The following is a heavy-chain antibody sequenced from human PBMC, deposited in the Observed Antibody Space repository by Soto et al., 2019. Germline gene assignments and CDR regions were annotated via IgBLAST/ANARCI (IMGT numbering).Heavy chain of an antibody. Sequence: SETLSLTCTVSGVSISGSRYYWGWIRQPPGRGLEWIGNIYYSGSTYYTPALKSRVTLSVDTSKDQFSLNLNSVTAADTAVYYCARGGIPPSGYGIAYAMDVWGQGTTVTVSS. CDR2: IYYSGST. V-gene: IGHV4-39*01. J-gene: IGHJ6*02. D-gene: IGHD1-26*01. CDR3: ARGGIPPSGYGIAYAMDV. CDR1: GVSISGSRYY.